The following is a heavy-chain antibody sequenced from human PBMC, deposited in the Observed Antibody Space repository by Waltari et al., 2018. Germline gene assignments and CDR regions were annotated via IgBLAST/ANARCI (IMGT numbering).Heavy chain of an antibody. J-gene: IGHJ6*03. CDR3: ARGSTLWSRYYYYYMDV. D-gene: IGHD3-10*01. V-gene: IGHV4-4*09. CDR2: IYTSGST. CDR1: GGSISSYY. Sequence: QVQLQESGPGLVKPSETLSLTCTVSGGSISSYYWSWIRQPPGQGLEWIGYIYTSGSTNYNPSLKSRVTIAVDTSKNHFSLKLSSVTAADTAVYYCARGSTLWSRYYYYYMDVWGKGTTVTVSS.